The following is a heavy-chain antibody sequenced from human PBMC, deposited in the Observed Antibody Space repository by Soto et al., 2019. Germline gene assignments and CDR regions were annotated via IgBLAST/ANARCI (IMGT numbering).Heavy chain of an antibody. Sequence: QVQLQQWGAGLSKPSETLSLTCAVYGGSFSGYYWSWIRQPPGKGLEWIGEINHSGSTNYNPSLKGRVTISVDTSKNQFSLKLSSVTAADTAVYYCARTYSSSWSPFEYWGQGTLVTVSS. J-gene: IGHJ4*02. CDR3: ARTYSSSWSPFEY. CDR1: GGSFSGYY. D-gene: IGHD6-13*01. CDR2: INHSGST. V-gene: IGHV4-34*01.